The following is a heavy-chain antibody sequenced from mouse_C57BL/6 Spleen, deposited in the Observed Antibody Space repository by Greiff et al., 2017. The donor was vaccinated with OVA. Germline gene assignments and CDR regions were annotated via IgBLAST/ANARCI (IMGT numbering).Heavy chain of an antibody. J-gene: IGHJ3*01. CDR1: GYTFTEYT. Sequence: VKLMESGAELVKPGASVKLSCKASGYTFTEYTIHWVKQRSGQGLEWIGWFYPGSGSIKYNEKFKDKATLTADKSSSTVYMELSRLTSEDSAVYFCARHEEETGTGLKIAYWGQGTLVTVSA. CDR2: FYPGSGSI. CDR3: ARHEEETGTGLKIAY. V-gene: IGHV1-62-2*01. D-gene: IGHD4-1*01.